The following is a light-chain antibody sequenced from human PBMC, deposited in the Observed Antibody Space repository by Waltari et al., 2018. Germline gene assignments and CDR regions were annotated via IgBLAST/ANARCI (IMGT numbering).Light chain of an antibody. V-gene: IGKV1-39*01. CDR3: QQTYSDPRT. CDR2: AAY. CDR1: PNIRTY. J-gene: IGKJ4*01. Sequence: DIQMTQSPLPLSASVGDIVTITCRASPNIRTYLNWYQQTPGKAPSLLIYAAYTLRSGVPARFSASGSGTNFTLTISSLQPEDFATFYCQQTYSDPRTFGGGTKV.